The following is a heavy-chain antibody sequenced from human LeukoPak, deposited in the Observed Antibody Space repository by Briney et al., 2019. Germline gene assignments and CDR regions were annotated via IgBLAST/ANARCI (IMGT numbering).Heavy chain of an antibody. V-gene: IGHV3-33*01. J-gene: IGHJ3*02. CDR3: ARESFPYSSGYKDAFDI. Sequence: PGGSLRLSCAASGFIFSNYGMYWVRQAPDKRLEWVAVIWNDGSNKYYADSVKGRFTISRDNAKNSLYLQMNSLRAEDTAVYYCARESFPYSSGYKDAFDIWGQGTMVTVSS. CDR2: IWNDGSNK. D-gene: IGHD3-22*01. CDR1: GFIFSNYG.